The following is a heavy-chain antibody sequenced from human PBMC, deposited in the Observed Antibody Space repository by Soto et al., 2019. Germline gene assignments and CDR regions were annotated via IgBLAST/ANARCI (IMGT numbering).Heavy chain of an antibody. D-gene: IGHD3-10*01. CDR3: ARPHGSGRDYYYYGMDV. CDR1: GGTFSSYA. V-gene: IGHV1-69*01. Sequence: QVQLVQSGAEVKKPGSSVKVSCKASGGTFSSYAISWVRQAPGQGLEWMGGIIPIFGTANYAQKFQGRVTITADESTSTAYMELSSLRSEDTAVYYCARPHGSGRDYYYYGMDVWGQGTTDTVSS. J-gene: IGHJ6*02. CDR2: IIPIFGTA.